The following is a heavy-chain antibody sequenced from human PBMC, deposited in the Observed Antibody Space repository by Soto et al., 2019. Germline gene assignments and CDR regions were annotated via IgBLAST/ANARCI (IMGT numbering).Heavy chain of an antibody. V-gene: IGHV4-59*08. Sequence: QVQLQESGPGLVKPSETLSLTCTVSSGSISRYYWTWIRQPPGKGLEWIGYISYSGSTNYNPSLKSRVTISADTSKNQFSLQLSSVTAADTAAYYCASRVRIDAFDIWGQGTMVTVSS. D-gene: IGHD1-1*01. CDR1: SGSISRYY. J-gene: IGHJ3*02. CDR3: ASRVRIDAFDI. CDR2: ISYSGST.